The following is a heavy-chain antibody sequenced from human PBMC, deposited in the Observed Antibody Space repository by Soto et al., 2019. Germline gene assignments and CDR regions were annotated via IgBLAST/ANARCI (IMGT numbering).Heavy chain of an antibody. Sequence: RGESLKISWKCAGCSFTSYWSVLVRQMPGKGLEWMGIIYPGDSDTRYSPSFQGQVTISADKSISTAYLQWSSLKASDTAMYYCARHGGGYDERDYWGQGTLVTVSS. J-gene: IGHJ4*02. V-gene: IGHV5-51*01. CDR3: ARHGGGYDERDY. D-gene: IGHD5-12*01. CDR2: IYPGDSDT. CDR1: GCSFTSYW.